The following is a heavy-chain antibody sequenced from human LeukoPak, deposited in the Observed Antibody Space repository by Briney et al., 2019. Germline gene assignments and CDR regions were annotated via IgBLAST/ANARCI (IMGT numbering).Heavy chain of an antibody. D-gene: IGHD6-19*01. Sequence: GGSLRLSCAASGFTFGSHWMHWARQAPGKGLVWVSRISIDGSSTNYADSVKGRFTISRDNAKNTLYLQMNSLRAEDTAVYYCARRLQGGSGSYYFDYWGQGTLVTVSS. CDR3: ARRLQGGSGSYYFDY. J-gene: IGHJ4*02. V-gene: IGHV3-74*01. CDR2: ISIDGSST. CDR1: GFTFGSHW.